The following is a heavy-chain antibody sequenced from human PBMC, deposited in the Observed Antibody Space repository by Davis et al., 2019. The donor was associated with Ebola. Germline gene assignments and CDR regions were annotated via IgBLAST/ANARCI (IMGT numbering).Heavy chain of an antibody. Sequence: GGSLRLSCAASGFTFSSYSMNWVRQAPGKGLEWVSSISGSSYYIYYAVSIMGRFTISRDNAKNSLYLQMNSLRPEDTALYYGAKGFLDSTGYYSGFDYWGQGTLVTVSS. CDR3: AKGFLDSTGYYSGFDY. D-gene: IGHD3-22*01. CDR2: ISGSSYYI. J-gene: IGHJ4*02. V-gene: IGHV3-21*04. CDR1: GFTFSSYS.